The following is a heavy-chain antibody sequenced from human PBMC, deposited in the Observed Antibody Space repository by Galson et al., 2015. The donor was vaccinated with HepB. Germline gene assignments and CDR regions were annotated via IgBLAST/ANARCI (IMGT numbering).Heavy chain of an antibody. J-gene: IGHJ4*02. D-gene: IGHD3-10*01. V-gene: IGHV3-74*01. CDR2: VNSDGSAT. CDR1: GFTFTNYW. Sequence: SLRLSCAASGFTFTNYWMHWVRQAPGKGPVWLLRVNSDGSATNFADSVKGRFTISRDNAKNTLYLQLNSLTAEDTAVYYCVRGRSRAGSGSFYQFDYWGQGTLVTVSS. CDR3: VRGRSRAGSGSFYQFDY.